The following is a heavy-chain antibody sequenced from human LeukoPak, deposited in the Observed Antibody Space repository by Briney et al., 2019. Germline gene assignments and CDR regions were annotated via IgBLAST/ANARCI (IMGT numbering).Heavy chain of an antibody. CDR1: GFTFSSYG. J-gene: IGHJ6*02. D-gene: IGHD1-26*01. CDR2: IRYDGSNK. V-gene: IGHV3-30*02. CDR3: AKVSSGSRYYYYYGMDV. Sequence: PGGSLRLSCAASGFTFSSYGMHWVRRAPGKGLEWVAFIRYDGSNKYYADSVKGRFTISRDNSKNTLYLQMNSLRAEDTAVYYCAKVSSGSRYYYYYGMDVWGQGTTVTVSS.